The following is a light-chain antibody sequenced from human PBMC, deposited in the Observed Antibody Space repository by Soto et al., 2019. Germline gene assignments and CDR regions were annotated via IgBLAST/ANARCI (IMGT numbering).Light chain of an antibody. Sequence: EIVLTQSPGTLSLSPGERATLSCRASQSVTSNYLAWYQQRPGQAPRLLIYNTFLRVTGIPDRFSGTGSGTDLTLAISRLEPEDFAVYYCQHYSSSLYTFGQGTKVEIK. J-gene: IGKJ2*01. CDR1: QSVTSNY. CDR2: NTF. V-gene: IGKV3-20*01. CDR3: QHYSSSLYT.